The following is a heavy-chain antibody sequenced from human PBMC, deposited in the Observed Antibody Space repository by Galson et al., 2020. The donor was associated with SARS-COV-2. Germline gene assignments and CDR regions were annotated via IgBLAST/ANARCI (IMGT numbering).Heavy chain of an antibody. CDR3: ATIYGSVSYYIGAFDI. CDR2: INTNTGNP. CDR1: GYTFTSYA. J-gene: IGHJ3*02. Sequence: ASVKVSCKASGYTFTSYAMNWVRQAPGQGLEWMGWINTNTGNPTYAQGFTGRFVFSLDTSVSTAYLQISSLKAEDTAVYYCATIYGSVSYYIGAFDIWGQGTMVTVSS. V-gene: IGHV7-4-1*02. D-gene: IGHD3-10*01.